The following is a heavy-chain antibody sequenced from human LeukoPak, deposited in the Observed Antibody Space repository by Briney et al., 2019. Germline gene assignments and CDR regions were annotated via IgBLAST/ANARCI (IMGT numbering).Heavy chain of an antibody. J-gene: IGHJ4*02. CDR1: GFTVSSNY. CDR2: IYSGGST. D-gene: IGHD3-9*01. V-gene: IGHV3-53*01. CDR3: ASPHYDILTGLLN. Sequence: GGSLRLSCAASGFTVSSNYMSWVRQAPGKGLEWVSVIYSGGSTYYADSVKGRFTISRDNSKNTLYLQMNSLRAEDTAVYYCASPHYDILTGLLNWGQGTPVTVSS.